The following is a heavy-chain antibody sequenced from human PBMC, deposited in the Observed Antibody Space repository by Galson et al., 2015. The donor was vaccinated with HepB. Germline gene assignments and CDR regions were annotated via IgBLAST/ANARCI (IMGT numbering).Heavy chain of an antibody. Sequence: SLRLSCAASGFTFSSYGMHWVRQAPGKGLEWVAVIWYDGSNKYYADSVKGRFTISRDNSKNTLYLQMNSLRAEDTAVYYCARWGYSYGYGSPYYYYGMDVWGQGTTVTVSS. CDR2: IWYDGSNK. CDR1: GFTFSSYG. V-gene: IGHV3-33*01. D-gene: IGHD5-18*01. J-gene: IGHJ6*02. CDR3: ARWGYSYGYGSPYYYYGMDV.